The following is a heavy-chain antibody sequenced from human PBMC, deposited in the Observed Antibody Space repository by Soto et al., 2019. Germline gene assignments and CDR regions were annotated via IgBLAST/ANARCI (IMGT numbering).Heavy chain of an antibody. V-gene: IGHV3-30-3*01. Sequence: QVQLVESGGGVVQPGRSLRLSCAASGFTFSSYAMHWVRQAPGKGLEWVAVISYDGSNKYYADSVKGRFTISRDNSKNTLYLQMNSLRAEDTAVYYWARDTLSVTIGGMDVWGQGTTVTVSS. CDR2: ISYDGSNK. D-gene: IGHD4-17*01. J-gene: IGHJ6*02. CDR3: ARDTLSVTIGGMDV. CDR1: GFTFSSYA.